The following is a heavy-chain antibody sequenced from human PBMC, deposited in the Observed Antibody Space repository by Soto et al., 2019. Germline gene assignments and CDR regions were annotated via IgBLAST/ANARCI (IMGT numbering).Heavy chain of an antibody. CDR1: GGTFSSYA. D-gene: IGHD5-18*01. J-gene: IGHJ4*02. CDR2: IIPIFGTA. V-gene: IGHV1-69*12. Sequence: QVQLVQSGAEVKKPGSSVKVSCKASGGTFSSYAISWVRQAPGQGLEWMGGIIPIFGTANYAQKFQGRVTMTADESTITAYMERRSHSSEDTAVYYCARARGYSYGYPRPPFDYWGQGTLVTVSS. CDR3: ARARGYSYGYPRPPFDY.